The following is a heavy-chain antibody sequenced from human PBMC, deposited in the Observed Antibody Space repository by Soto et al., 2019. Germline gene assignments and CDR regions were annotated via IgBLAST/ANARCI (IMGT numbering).Heavy chain of an antibody. CDR2: ISGSGSST. V-gene: IGHV3-23*01. CDR3: AAHPSSYGGYYYMDV. CDR1: GFTFSSYS. D-gene: IGHD1-26*01. J-gene: IGHJ6*03. Sequence: HPGGSLRLSCAASGFTFSSYSMNWVRQAPGKGLEWVSSISGSGSSTYYADSVKGRFTISRDNSKNTLYLQMNSLRAEDTAVYYCAAHPSSYGGYYYMDVWGKGTTVTVPS.